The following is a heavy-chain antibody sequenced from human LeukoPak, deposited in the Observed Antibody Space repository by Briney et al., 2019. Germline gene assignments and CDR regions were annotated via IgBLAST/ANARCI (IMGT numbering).Heavy chain of an antibody. Sequence: GESLRLSCIASEFTFNNFWMHWVRQAPGKGLVWVSRIKGDGSYITYADSVKGRFTISRDNARNTLYLQMNGLRADDTAVYYCARVYVGTDMVDFDYWGQGTLVTVSS. J-gene: IGHJ4*02. D-gene: IGHD5-18*01. CDR1: EFTFNNFW. CDR2: IKGDGSYI. V-gene: IGHV3-74*01. CDR3: ARVYVGTDMVDFDY.